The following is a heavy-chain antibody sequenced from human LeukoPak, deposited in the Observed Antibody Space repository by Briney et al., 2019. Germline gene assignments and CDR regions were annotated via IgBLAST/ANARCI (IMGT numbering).Heavy chain of an antibody. D-gene: IGHD1-1*01. CDR3: ARGRSGWKGYYYYYYMDV. CDR2: INHSGST. J-gene: IGHJ6*03. CDR1: GGSFSGYY. V-gene: IGHV4-34*01. Sequence: SETLSLTCAVYGGSFSGYYWSWIRQPPGKGLEWIGEINHSGSTNYNPSLKSRVTISVDTSKNQFSLKLSSVTAADTAVYYCARGRSGWKGYYYYYYMDVWGKGTTVTVSS.